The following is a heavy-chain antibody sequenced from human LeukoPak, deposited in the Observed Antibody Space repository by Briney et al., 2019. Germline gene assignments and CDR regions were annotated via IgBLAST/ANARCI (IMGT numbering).Heavy chain of an antibody. D-gene: IGHD3-10*01. Sequence: GGSLRLSCAASGFTFSNAWMSWVRRAPGKGLEWVGRIKSKTDGGTTDYAAPVKGRFTISRDDSKNTLYLQMNSLKTEDTAVYYCTTDRALLVRGVIAAFDIWGQGTMVTVSS. J-gene: IGHJ3*02. CDR3: TTDRALLVRGVIAAFDI. CDR2: IKSKTDGGTT. V-gene: IGHV3-15*01. CDR1: GFTFSNAW.